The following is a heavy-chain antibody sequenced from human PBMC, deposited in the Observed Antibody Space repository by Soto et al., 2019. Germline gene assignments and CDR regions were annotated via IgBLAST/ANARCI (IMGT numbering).Heavy chain of an antibody. D-gene: IGHD3-3*01. CDR2: IWFDGSNK. CDR1: GITFSNYG. V-gene: IGHV3-33*01. J-gene: IGHJ4*02. CDR3: ASLTYNDFWSGYSNHSPYFDF. Sequence: QVQLVESGGGVVQPGRSLRLSCATSGITFSNYGMHWVRQAPGKGLEWVAVIWFDGSNKYYADSVKGRFTISRDNSKNTMYLQRNSLRAEDTAVYYCASLTYNDFWSGYSNHSPYFDFWGQGTLVSVSS.